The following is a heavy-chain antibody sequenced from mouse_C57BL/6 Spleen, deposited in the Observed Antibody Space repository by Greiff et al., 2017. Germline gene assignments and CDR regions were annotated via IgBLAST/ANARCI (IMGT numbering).Heavy chain of an antibody. CDR1: GYAFSSYW. Sequence: QVQLQQSGAELVKPGASVKISCKASGYAFSSYWMNWVKQRPGQGLEWIGQIYPGDGDTNYNGKFKGKATLTADTSSSTAYMQLSSLTSEDSAVYFCARTYYSNYVNYAFDYWGQGTTVTVSS. CDR2: IYPGDGDT. V-gene: IGHV1-80*01. J-gene: IGHJ4*01. D-gene: IGHD2-5*01. CDR3: ARTYYSNYVNYAFDY.